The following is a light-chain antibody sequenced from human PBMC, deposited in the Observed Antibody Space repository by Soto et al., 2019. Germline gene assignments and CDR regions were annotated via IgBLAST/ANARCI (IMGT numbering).Light chain of an antibody. CDR2: GVT. Sequence: QSALTQPASVSGSPGQSITISCTGTSSDVGGYNYVSWYQQHPGIAPKLLSYGVTNRPSGVSTRFSGSKSGNMASLTISGLQAEDEADYHCSSYTSASTLLYLFGTGTKLTVL. V-gene: IGLV2-14*01. J-gene: IGLJ1*01. CDR3: SSYTSASTLLYL. CDR1: SSDVGGYNY.